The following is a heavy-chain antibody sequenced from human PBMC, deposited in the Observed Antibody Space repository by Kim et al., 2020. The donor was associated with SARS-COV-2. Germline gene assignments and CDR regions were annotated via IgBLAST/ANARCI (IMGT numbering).Heavy chain of an antibody. J-gene: IGHJ4*02. Sequence: ASVKVSCKASGYTFTSYAMHWVRQAPGQRLEWMGWINAGNGNTKYSQKFQGRVTITRDTSASTAYMELSSLRSEDTAVYYCARGLSRGGGSYSDYWGQGTLVTVSS. CDR3: ARGLSRGGGSYSDY. D-gene: IGHD3-16*01. CDR2: INAGNGNT. V-gene: IGHV1-3*01. CDR1: GYTFTSYA.